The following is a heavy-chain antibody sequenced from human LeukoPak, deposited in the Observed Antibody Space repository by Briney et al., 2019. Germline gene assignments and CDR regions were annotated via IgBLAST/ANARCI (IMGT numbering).Heavy chain of an antibody. V-gene: IGHV4-59*08. D-gene: IGHD6-19*01. J-gene: IGHJ4*02. CDR3: ASHLSGYSSGWYYFDY. Sequence: IYYSGTTNYNPSLKSRVTISVDTSKNQFSLKLSSVTAADTAVYYCASHLSGYSSGWYYFDYWGQGTLVTVSS. CDR2: IYYSGTT.